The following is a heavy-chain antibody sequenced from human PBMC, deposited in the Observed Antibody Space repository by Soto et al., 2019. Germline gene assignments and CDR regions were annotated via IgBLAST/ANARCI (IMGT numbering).Heavy chain of an antibody. CDR1: GFTCSSYA. CDR2: ISGSGGST. V-gene: IGHV3-23*01. CDR3: ARRGSGRYYYY. J-gene: IGHJ4*02. D-gene: IGHD1-26*01. Sequence: EVQLLESGGGLVQTGGSLRLCCAASGFTCSSYALRWVRQAPGKGREWVSAISGSGGSTYYADSVKGRFTISRDNSKNTLDLQMNNLRAEDTAVSYCARRGSGRYYYYWGQGTLVTVSS.